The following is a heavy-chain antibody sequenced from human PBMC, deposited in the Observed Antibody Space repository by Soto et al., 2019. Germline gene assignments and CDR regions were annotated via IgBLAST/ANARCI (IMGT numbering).Heavy chain of an antibody. CDR3: ARETQTPASSIEC. CDR1: GASINSGGYY. V-gene: IGHV4-31*03. D-gene: IGHD2-2*01. J-gene: IGHJ4*02. CDR2: IYYSGST. Sequence: QVQLQESGPGLVKPSQTLSLTCTVSGASINSGGYYWSWILQHPGKGLEWIVYIYYSGSTYYNPSLKSRLTISIDTTKHQFSLQLTTLTAADTAVYYCARETQTPASSIECWGQGPLVTVSS.